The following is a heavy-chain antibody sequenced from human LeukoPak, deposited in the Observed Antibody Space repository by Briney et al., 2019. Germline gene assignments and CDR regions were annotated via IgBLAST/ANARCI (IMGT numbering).Heavy chain of an antibody. CDR2: ISGSGGST. J-gene: IGHJ4*02. V-gene: IGHV3-23*01. D-gene: IGHD3-9*01. Sequence: GGSLRLSCAASGFTFSSYAMSWVRQAPGKELEWVSAISGSGGSTYYADSVKGRFTISRDNSKNTLYLQMNSLRAEDTAVYYCAKDWYYDILTGLDYWGQGTLVTVSS. CDR1: GFTFSSYA. CDR3: AKDWYYDILTGLDY.